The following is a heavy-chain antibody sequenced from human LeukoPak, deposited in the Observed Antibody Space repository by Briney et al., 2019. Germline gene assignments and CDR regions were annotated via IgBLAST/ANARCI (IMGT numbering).Heavy chain of an antibody. J-gene: IGHJ6*03. Sequence: ASVKVSCKASGYTFTSYYMHWVRQAPGQGLEWMGIINPSGGSTSYAQKFQGRVTMTRDMSTSTVYMELSSLRSEDTAVYYCARDAPFRQPGDYYYMDVWGKGTTVTVSS. V-gene: IGHV1-46*01. CDR2: INPSGGST. D-gene: IGHD2/OR15-2a*01. CDR3: ARDAPFRQPGDYYYMDV. CDR1: GYTFTSYY.